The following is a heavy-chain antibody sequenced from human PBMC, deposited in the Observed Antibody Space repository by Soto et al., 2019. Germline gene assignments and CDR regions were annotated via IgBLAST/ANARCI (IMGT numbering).Heavy chain of an antibody. CDR1: GSPFSSYA. CDR2: ISGSGGRT. Sequence: GGSLRLSCVASGSPFSSYAMSWVRQTPGQVLEWVSGISGSGGRTYYADSVKGRFTISRDNSKNTLYLQMNSLRAEDTAVHYRAKDQSGSYYPYYSGMDVWGQGITLTVSS. CDR3: AKDQSGSYYPYYSGMDV. D-gene: IGHD1-26*01. J-gene: IGHJ6*02. V-gene: IGHV3-23*01.